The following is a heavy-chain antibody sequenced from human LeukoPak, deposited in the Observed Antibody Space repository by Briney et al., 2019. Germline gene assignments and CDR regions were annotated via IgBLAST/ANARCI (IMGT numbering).Heavy chain of an antibody. V-gene: IGHV3-30*18. CDR1: GFTFSAFG. CDR3: AKELGIAGLFDY. Sequence: PGRSLRLSCAASGFTFSAFGMHWVRQAPGQGLEWLAVVSSDGNTQYYAESLRGRLTISRDNSKNTVYLQLNSLRPEDTAVYYCAKELGIAGLFDYWGQGTLLIVSS. J-gene: IGHJ4*02. CDR2: VSSDGNTQ. D-gene: IGHD2-15*01.